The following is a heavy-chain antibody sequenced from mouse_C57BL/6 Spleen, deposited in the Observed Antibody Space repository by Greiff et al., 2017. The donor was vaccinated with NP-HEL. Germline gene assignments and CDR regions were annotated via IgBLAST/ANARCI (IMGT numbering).Heavy chain of an antibody. D-gene: IGHD1-1*01. J-gene: IGHJ1*03. CDR3: ARTPITTVVAPGYFDV. Sequence: EVQLQQSGPGLAKPSQTLSLTCSVTGYSITSDYWNWIRKFPGNKLEYMGYISYSGSTYYNPSLKSRISITRDTSKNQYYLQLNSVTTEDTATYYCARTPITTVVAPGYFDVWGTGTTVTVSS. V-gene: IGHV3-8*01. CDR2: ISYSGST. CDR1: GYSITSDY.